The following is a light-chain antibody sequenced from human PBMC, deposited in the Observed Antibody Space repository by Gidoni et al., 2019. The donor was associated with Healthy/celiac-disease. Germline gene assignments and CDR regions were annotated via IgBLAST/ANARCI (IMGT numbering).Light chain of an antibody. V-gene: IGKV3-15*01. CDR2: GAS. CDR3: QQYNNWPPYT. Sequence: IVMTQSPATLSVSPGERATLSCRASQSVSIYLAWYQQKPGQAPRLLIYGASTRATGIPARFSGSGSGTEFTLTISSLQSEDFAVYYCQQYNNWPPYTFGQGTKLEIK. CDR1: QSVSIY. J-gene: IGKJ2*01.